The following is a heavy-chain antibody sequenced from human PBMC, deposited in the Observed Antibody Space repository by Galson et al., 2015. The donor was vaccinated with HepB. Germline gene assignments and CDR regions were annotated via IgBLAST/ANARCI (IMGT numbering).Heavy chain of an antibody. CDR1: GFSLSNSGMC. CDR2: IDWDDDT. Sequence: GFSLSNSGMCVSWIRQPPGKALEWLARIDWDDDTYYNASLKTRLTISKDTSKNQVVLTMTDMDPVDTATYYCAQSPSDYFYNYGMDVWGQGTTVTVSS. J-gene: IGHJ6*02. CDR3: AQSPSDYFYNYGMDV. V-gene: IGHV2-70*12.